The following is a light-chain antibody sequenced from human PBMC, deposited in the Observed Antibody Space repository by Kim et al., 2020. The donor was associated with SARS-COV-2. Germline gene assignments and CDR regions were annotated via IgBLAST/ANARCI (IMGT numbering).Light chain of an antibody. CDR3: QQYNNWPPIT. CDR1: QSVGSD. Sequence: SHGERATLSRRASQSVGSDLAWYQQKPGQAPRLLIYGAYTRATGIPARFSGSGSGTEFTLTISSLQSEDFAVYYCQQYNNWPPITFGGGTKVDIK. V-gene: IGKV3-15*01. CDR2: GAY. J-gene: IGKJ4*01.